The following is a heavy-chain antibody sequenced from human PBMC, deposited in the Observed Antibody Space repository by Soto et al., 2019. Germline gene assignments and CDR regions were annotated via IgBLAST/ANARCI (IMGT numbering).Heavy chain of an antibody. D-gene: IGHD3-16*02. CDR1: GFTLSMSA. V-gene: IGHV3-23*01. CDR2: ISDSGDRT. CDR3: AKDRSIIVKAGDAFDV. Sequence: PGGSLRLSCASSGFTLSMSAVNWVRQAPGKGLEWVSYISDSGDRTYYADSVKGRFTISRDRSKNTVSLQVDSLRAEDTAVYYCAKDRSIIVKAGDAFDVWGQGTKVTVSS. J-gene: IGHJ3*01.